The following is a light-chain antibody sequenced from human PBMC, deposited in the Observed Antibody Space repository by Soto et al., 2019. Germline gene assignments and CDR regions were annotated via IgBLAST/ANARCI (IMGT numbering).Light chain of an antibody. J-gene: IGLJ2*01. CDR3: AAWDDSLNGVL. Sequence: QSVLTQPPSASGTPGQRVTISCSGSSSNIGGNTVNWYHQIPGTAPKLLIYSNNQRPSGVPDRFSGSKSGTSASLAISGLQSEDEADYYCAAWDDSLNGVLFGGGTKVTVL. CDR2: SNN. CDR1: SSNIGGNT. V-gene: IGLV1-44*01.